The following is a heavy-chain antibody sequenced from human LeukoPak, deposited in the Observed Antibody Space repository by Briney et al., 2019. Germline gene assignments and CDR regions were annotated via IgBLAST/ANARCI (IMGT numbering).Heavy chain of an antibody. CDR1: GFTFSKYS. D-gene: IGHD6-13*01. J-gene: IGHJ4*02. CDR2: FYSGGDT. V-gene: IGHV3-53*01. CDR3: ARALMGYRTYFDY. Sequence: GSLRLSCAASGFTFSKYSMNWFRQAPGKGLEWVSLFYSGGDTNYADSVKGRFTISRDNSKNTLYLQMNSLRAEDTAVYFCARALMGYRTYFDYWGQGTLVTVSS.